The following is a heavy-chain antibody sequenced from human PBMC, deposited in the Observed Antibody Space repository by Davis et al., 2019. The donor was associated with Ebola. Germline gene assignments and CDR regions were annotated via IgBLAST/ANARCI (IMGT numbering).Heavy chain of an antibody. D-gene: IGHD3-22*01. J-gene: IGHJ4*02. CDR2: VLPALNIV. V-gene: IGHV1-69*04. CDR3: AREQIGEIDY. Sequence: SVKVSCKASGGGFSDYTISWVRQAPGQGLEWMGRVLPALNIVTYAQKFQDRLTITADRSTNTAYMDLSSLKSEDTATYFCAREQIGEIDYWGQGTLVTVSS. CDR1: GGGFSDYT.